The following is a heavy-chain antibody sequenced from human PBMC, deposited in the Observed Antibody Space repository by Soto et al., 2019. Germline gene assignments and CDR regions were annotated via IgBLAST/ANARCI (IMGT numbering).Heavy chain of an antibody. Sequence: QVQLQESGPGLVEPSQTLSLTCTVSGGSISSGGYYWSWIRQHPGKGLEWIGYIYYSGSTYYHPSLKSRVTISVDTTKNQFSLKLSSVTAADTAVYYFARDSSSWYRAFDSWGQGTMVTVSS. CDR1: GGSISSGGYY. CDR2: IYYSGST. V-gene: IGHV4-31*03. J-gene: IGHJ3*02. CDR3: ARDSSSWYRAFDS. D-gene: IGHD6-13*01.